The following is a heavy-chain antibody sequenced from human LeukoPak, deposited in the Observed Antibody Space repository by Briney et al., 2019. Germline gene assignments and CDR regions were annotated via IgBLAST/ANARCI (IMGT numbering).Heavy chain of an antibody. V-gene: IGHV1-2*04. CDR3: ARGWGLWFGELSGTLDV. J-gene: IGHJ6*02. CDR1: GYTFTCYY. Sequence: ASVKVSCKASGYTFTCYYMHWVRQAPGQGLEWMGWINPNSGGTNYAQKFQGWVTMTRDTSISTAYMELSRLRSDDTAVYYCARGWGLWFGELSGTLDVWGQGTTVTVSS. CDR2: INPNSGGT. D-gene: IGHD3-10*01.